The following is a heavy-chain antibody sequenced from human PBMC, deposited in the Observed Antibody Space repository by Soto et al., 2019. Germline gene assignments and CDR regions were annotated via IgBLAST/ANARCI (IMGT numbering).Heavy chain of an antibody. CDR1: GGSISSGCDY. CDR3: ARSVFP. CDR2: IYYSGST. V-gene: IGHV4-31*03. J-gene: IGHJ5*02. Sequence: SETMCLTSTVSGGSISSGCDYWSWIRQHPGKGLEWIGYIYYSGSTYYNPSLKSRVTISVDTSKNQFSLKLTSVTAADTAVYYCARSVFPWGQGTLVTVSS.